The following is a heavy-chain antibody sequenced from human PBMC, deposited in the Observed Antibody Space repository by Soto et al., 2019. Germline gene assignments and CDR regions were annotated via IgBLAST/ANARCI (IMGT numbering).Heavy chain of an antibody. V-gene: IGHV3-30*04. CDR3: AREGLELAYGMAG. Sequence: QVQLVESGGGVVQPGRSLSLSCAASGFTFSSYAMHWVRQAPGKGLEWVAGISYDGRNKYYADSLKGRFTISRDYCKNTLYLEMTSMRAEETAVYYCAREGLELAYGMAGWVRGATVTDSS. D-gene: IGHD3-3*01. J-gene: IGHJ6*02. CDR1: GFTFSSYA. CDR2: ISYDGRNK.